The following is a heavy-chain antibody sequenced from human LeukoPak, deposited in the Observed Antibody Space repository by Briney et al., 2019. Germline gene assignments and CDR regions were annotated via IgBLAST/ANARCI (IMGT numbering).Heavy chain of an antibody. V-gene: IGHV3-48*03. J-gene: IGHJ4*02. Sequence: PGGSLRLSCAASGFTFSSYEMNWVRQAPGKGLEWVSYVSSSGSTIYYADSVKGRFTISRDNAKNSLYLQMNSLRAEDTAVYYCARDSSGCPDFWGQGTLVTVSS. CDR2: VSSSGSTI. CDR1: GFTFSSYE. CDR3: ARDSSGCPDF. D-gene: IGHD6-19*01.